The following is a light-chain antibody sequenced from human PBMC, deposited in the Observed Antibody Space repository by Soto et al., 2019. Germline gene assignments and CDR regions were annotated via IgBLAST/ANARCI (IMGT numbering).Light chain of an antibody. CDR3: QQYSTYSGT. CDR1: QTISSW. V-gene: IGKV1-5*03. Sequence: DIQMTQSPSTLSGSVGDRVTITCRASQTISSWLAWYQQKPGKAPKLLIYKASTLKSGVPSRFSGSGSGTEFTLTISSLQPDDFATYHCQQYSTYSGTFGQGTKVDI. CDR2: KAS. J-gene: IGKJ1*01.